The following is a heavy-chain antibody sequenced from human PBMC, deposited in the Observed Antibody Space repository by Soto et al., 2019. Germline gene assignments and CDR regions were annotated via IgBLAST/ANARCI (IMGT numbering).Heavy chain of an antibody. CDR1: GGSISSSSYY. D-gene: IGHD6-19*01. V-gene: IGHV4-39*01. CDR2: IYYSGST. Sequence: NPSETLSLTCTVSGGSISSSSYYWGWIRQPPGKGLEWIGSIYYSGSTYYNPSLKSRVTISVDTSKNQFSLKLSSVTAADTAVYYCARLKKGIAVAGTLRNSQVDYWGQGTLVTVSS. J-gene: IGHJ4*02. CDR3: ARLKKGIAVAGTLRNSQVDY.